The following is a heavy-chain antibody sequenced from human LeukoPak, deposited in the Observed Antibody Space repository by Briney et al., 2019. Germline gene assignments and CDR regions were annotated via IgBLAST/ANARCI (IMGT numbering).Heavy chain of an antibody. CDR1: GFTFSRYE. D-gene: IGHD4-17*01. Sequence: GGSLRLSCAASGFTFSRYEMNWVRQAPGKGLEWVSYISSSGSTKKYSDSVKGRFTISRDNAKNSLYLQMNSLRAEDTAVYYCARIYGDYILYWGQGTLLTVSS. J-gene: IGHJ4*02. CDR2: ISSSGSTK. CDR3: ARIYGDYILY. V-gene: IGHV3-48*03.